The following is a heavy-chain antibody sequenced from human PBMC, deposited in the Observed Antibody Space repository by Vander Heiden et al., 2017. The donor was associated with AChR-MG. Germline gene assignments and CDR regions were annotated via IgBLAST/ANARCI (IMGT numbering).Heavy chain of an antibody. Sequence: QVQLVESGGGVVQPGRSLRLSCAASGFTVSSYAMHWVRQAPGKGLEWVAVISYDGSNKYYADSVKGRFTISRDNSKNTLYLQMNSLRAEDTAVYYCARSISSGWYVLAPPNAFDIWGQGTMVTVSS. D-gene: IGHD6-19*01. J-gene: IGHJ3*02. CDR1: GFTVSSYA. CDR2: ISYDGSNK. CDR3: ARSISSGWYVLAPPNAFDI. V-gene: IGHV3-30-3*01.